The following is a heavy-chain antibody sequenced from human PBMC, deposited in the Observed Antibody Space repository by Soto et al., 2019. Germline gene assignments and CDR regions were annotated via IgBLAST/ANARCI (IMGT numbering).Heavy chain of an antibody. Sequence: AAVKVSCKASGYTFTSFGVSWLRQAPGQGPEWLGWISGYNGKTKYAKKIQGRVTLTTDTSTTTAHMELRSLRSDDTAVYYCASDKMIDDFGLGTFDYWGQGTVVTVSS. CDR2: ISGYNGKT. D-gene: IGHD3-10*01. V-gene: IGHV1-18*04. J-gene: IGHJ4*02. CDR3: ASDKMIDDFGLGTFDY. CDR1: GYTFTSFG.